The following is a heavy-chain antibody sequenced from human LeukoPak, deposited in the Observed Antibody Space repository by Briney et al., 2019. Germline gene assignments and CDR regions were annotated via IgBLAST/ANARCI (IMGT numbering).Heavy chain of an antibody. J-gene: IGHJ4*02. CDR2: IKSKTDGGTT. Sequence: SLXLSCAASGFTFSNAWMSWVRQAPGKGLEWVGRIKSKTDGGTTDYAAPVKGRFTISRDHSKNTLYLQMNSLKTEDTAVYYCTTTRITMVRGVITRFDYWGQGTLVTVSS. D-gene: IGHD3-10*01. V-gene: IGHV3-15*01. CDR1: GFTFSNAW. CDR3: TTTRITMVRGVITRFDY.